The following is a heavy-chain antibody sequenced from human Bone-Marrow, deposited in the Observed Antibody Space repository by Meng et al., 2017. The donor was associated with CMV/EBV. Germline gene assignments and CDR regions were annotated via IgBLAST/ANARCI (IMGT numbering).Heavy chain of an antibody. V-gene: IGHV3-11*04. Sequence: GESLKISCAASGFTFSDYYMSWIRQAPGKGLEWVSYISSSGSTIYYADSVKGRFTISRDNAKNSLYLQMNSLRAEDTAVYYCARDYGEYLGPAHYYYGMDVWGQGTTVTVSS. CDR2: ISSSGSTI. D-gene: IGHD3-10*01. CDR3: ARDYGEYLGPAHYYYGMDV. CDR1: GFTFSDYY. J-gene: IGHJ6*02.